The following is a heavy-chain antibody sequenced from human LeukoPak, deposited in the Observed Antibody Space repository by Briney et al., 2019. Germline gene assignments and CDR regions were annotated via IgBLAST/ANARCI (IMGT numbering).Heavy chain of an antibody. CDR3: ARGRYFDWYDY. Sequence: PSQTLSLTCDISGDSVSSDSAAWSWIRQSPSRGLEWLGRTYYRSKWYNDYAVSVKSRITINPDTSKNQFSLQLNSVTPEDTAVYYCARGRYFDWYDYWGQGTLVTVSS. CDR2: TYYRSKWYN. CDR1: GDSVSSDSAA. J-gene: IGHJ4*02. D-gene: IGHD3-9*01. V-gene: IGHV6-1*01.